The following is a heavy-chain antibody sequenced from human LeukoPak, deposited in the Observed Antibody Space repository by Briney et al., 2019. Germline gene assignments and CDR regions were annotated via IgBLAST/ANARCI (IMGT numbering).Heavy chain of an antibody. D-gene: IGHD3-10*01. J-gene: IGHJ4*02. CDR3: ARDTGPLSFGDQ. CDR2: ISGSGGST. CDR1: GFTFSSYA. Sequence: PGGSLRLSCAAPGFTFSSYAMSWFRQAPGKGMEWVSAISGSGGSTYYADSVKGRFTISRDNSKNTLHLQMNSLRVEDTAVYYCARDTGPLSFGDQGGQGTLVTVSS. V-gene: IGHV3-23*01.